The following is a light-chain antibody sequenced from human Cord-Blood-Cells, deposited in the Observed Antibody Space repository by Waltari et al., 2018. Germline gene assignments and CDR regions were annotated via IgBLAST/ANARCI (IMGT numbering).Light chain of an antibody. CDR2: AAS. V-gene: IGKV1-39*01. CDR1: QSISSY. CDR3: QQSYSTPLP. J-gene: IGKJ4*01. Sequence: DIQMTQSPSSLSASVGDRVTITCRASQSISSYLNWYQQKPGKAPKLLIYAASSLQSGVPSRFSGSGSGTDVTLTISSLQPEDFATYYCQQSYSTPLPFGGGTKVDIK.